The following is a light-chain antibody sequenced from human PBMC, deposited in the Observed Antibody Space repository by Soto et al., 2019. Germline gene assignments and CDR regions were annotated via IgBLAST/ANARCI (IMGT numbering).Light chain of an antibody. J-gene: IGLJ2*01. V-gene: IGLV1-44*01. CDR3: PSGDDSRNAVV. Sequence: QSVLTQPPSASGTPGQRVTISCSGSSSNIGSNPVNWYQQLPGTAPKLLIYSTNQRPSGVPDRFSGSKRGASASLAISGLQSEDQVDYYCPSGDDSRNAVVFGGGTKSTVL. CDR1: SSNIGSNP. CDR2: STN.